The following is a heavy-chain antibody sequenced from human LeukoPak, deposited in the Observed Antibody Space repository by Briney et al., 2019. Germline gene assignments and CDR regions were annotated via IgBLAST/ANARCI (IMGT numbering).Heavy chain of an antibody. V-gene: IGHV3-33*08. CDR3: ARAWGAARPDY. D-gene: IGHD6-6*01. J-gene: IGHJ4*02. CDR1: GFTFSSYG. Sequence: PGGSLRLSCAASGFTFSSYGMHWVRQAPGKGLEWVAVIWYDGSNKYYADSVKGRFTISRDNSKNTLYLQMNSLRAEDTAVYYCARAWGAARPDYWGQGTLVTVSS. CDR2: IWYDGSNK.